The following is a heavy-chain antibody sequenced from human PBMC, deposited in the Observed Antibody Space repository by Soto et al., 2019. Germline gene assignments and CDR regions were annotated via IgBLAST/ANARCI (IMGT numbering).Heavy chain of an antibody. D-gene: IGHD2-15*01. CDR2: IYYSGST. V-gene: IGHV4-31*01. Sequence: QVQLQESGPGLVKPSQTLSLTCTVSGGSISSGGYYWSWIRQHPGKGLEWIGYIYYSGSTYYNPSLKSQVTISGDTSKTQSSQKLSSVTAADTAVYYWARSVLAAENWFDPWGQGTLVTVSS. CDR3: ARSVLAAENWFDP. J-gene: IGHJ5*02. CDR1: GGSISSGGYY.